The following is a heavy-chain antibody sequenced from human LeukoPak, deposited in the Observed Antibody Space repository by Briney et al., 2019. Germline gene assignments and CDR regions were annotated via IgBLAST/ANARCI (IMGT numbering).Heavy chain of an antibody. J-gene: IGHJ4*02. CDR3: ARKGTFGSYFDY. CDR2: IYSGGTT. CDR1: GFIVSSNY. V-gene: IGHV3-66*01. D-gene: IGHD3-3*02. Sequence: GGSLRLSCAASGFIVSSNYMSWVRQAPGKGLEWVSVIYSGGTTYYADSVKGRFTISRDNSKNALYLQMNSLRAEDTAVYYCARKGTFGSYFDYWGQGTLVTVSS.